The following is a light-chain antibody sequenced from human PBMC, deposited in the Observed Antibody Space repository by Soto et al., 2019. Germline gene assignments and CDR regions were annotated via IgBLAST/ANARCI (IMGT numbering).Light chain of an antibody. J-gene: IGKJ1*01. CDR2: GAS. V-gene: IGKV3-15*01. CDR1: HSVGSL. Sequence: ELVMTQSPATLSVSPGERATVSCRAGHSVGSLLAWYQQKPGQAPRLLIYGASTRATGIPARFSGSGSGTEFTLTISSLQSVDFAVYSCQQYNNWPWTFGQGTKVDIK. CDR3: QQYNNWPWT.